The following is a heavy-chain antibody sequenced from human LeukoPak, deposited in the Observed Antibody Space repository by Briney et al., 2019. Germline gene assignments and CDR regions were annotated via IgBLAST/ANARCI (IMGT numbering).Heavy chain of an antibody. CDR1: GFTFSSYG. V-gene: IGHV3-30*02. D-gene: IGHD2-2*01. Sequence: GGSLRLSCAASGFTFSSYGMHWVRQAPGKGLEWVAFIRYDGSNKYYADSVKGRFTISRDNSKNTLYLQMNSLRAEDTAVYYCAKDLPVVPAAVDYWGQGTLVTVSS. CDR2: IRYDGSNK. CDR3: AKDLPVVPAAVDY. J-gene: IGHJ4*02.